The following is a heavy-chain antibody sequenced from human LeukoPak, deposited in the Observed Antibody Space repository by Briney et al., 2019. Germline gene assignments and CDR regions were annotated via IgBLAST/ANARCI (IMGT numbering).Heavy chain of an antibody. D-gene: IGHD5-12*01. J-gene: IGHJ6*02. CDR3: ARDAWRRAFNYGMDV. CDR1: GFTFDDYA. CDR2: ISWNSGSI. V-gene: IGHV3-9*01. Sequence: PGRSLRLSCAASGFTFDDYAMHWVRHAPGKGLEWVSGISWNSGSIGYADSVKGRVTISRDNAENSLHLQMNSLRTEDTALYFCARDAWRRAFNYGMDVWGQGTTVAVSS.